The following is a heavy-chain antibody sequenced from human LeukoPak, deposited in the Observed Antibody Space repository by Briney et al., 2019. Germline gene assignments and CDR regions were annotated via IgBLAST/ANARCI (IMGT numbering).Heavy chain of an antibody. CDR2: ISYDGSNK. D-gene: IGHD3-16*01. CDR1: GFTFSTYA. Sequence: PGGSLRLSCAASGFTFSTYAMHWVRQAPGKGLEWVAVISYDGSNKYYADSVKGRFTISRDNSYNTVSLQMNSLRDEDTGVYYCAKGLRTRVGPYMGYHYYMDVWGKGATVTVSS. J-gene: IGHJ6*03. CDR3: AKGLRTRVGPYMGYHYYMDV. V-gene: IGHV3-30-3*01.